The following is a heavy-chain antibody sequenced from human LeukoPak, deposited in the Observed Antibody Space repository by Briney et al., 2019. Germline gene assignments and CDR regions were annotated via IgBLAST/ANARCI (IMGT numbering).Heavy chain of an antibody. CDR1: GGSFSGYY. J-gene: IGHJ5*02. Sequence: SETLSLTCAVYGGSFSGYYWSWIRQPPGKGLEWIGEINHSGSTNYNPSLKSRVTISVDTPKNQFSLKLSSVTAADTAVYYCAAHYYDFWSGYFHGNWFDPWGQGTLVTVSS. V-gene: IGHV4-34*01. D-gene: IGHD3-3*01. CDR3: AAHYYDFWSGYFHGNWFDP. CDR2: INHSGST.